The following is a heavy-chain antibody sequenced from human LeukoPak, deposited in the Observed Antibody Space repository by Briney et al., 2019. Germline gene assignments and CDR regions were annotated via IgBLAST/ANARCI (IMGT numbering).Heavy chain of an antibody. V-gene: IGHV4-61*02. CDR1: GGSISSGSYY. CDR3: ARGWGWELLAFDI. D-gene: IGHD1-26*01. J-gene: IGHJ3*02. Sequence: SQTLSLTCTVSGGSISSGSYYWSWIRQPAGKGLEWIGRIYTSGSTNYNPSLKSRVTISVDTSKNQFSLKLSSVTAADTAVYYCARGWGWELLAFDIWGQGTMVTVSS. CDR2: IYTSGST.